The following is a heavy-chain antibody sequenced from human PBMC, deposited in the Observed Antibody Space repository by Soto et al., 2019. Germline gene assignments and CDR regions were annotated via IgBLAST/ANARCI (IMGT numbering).Heavy chain of an antibody. CDR2: IKSKTDGGTA. J-gene: IGHJ6*02. V-gene: IGHV3-15*01. Sequence: EVQLVESGGGFVHPGGSLRLSCVASRFSFTNAWMSWVRQAPGKGPEWGGRIKSKTDGGTADYAAPVKGRFTISRDDSQNAHYLHIDSLKTVDTALYHCSTDIGIYGLDILGQGTTVPVSS. D-gene: IGHD1-26*01. CDR1: RFSFTNAW. CDR3: STDIGIYGLDI.